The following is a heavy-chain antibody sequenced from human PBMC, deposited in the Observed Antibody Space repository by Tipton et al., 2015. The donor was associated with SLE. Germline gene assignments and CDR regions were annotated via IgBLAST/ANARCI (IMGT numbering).Heavy chain of an antibody. CDR3: ARDLDYDFWSGYYTAYYYGMDV. V-gene: IGHV1-18*01. Sequence: QLVQSGAEVKKPGHSGKAPCKASGYPFTTFGISWVQQAPGKGLVWLGWLSGYNGNTKYVQKPQGRVTRTTDTSTSTANMELRSLRSDDTAVYYCARDLDYDFWSGYYTAYYYGMDVWGQGTTVTVSS. D-gene: IGHD3-3*01. CDR2: LSGYNGNT. CDR1: GYPFTTFG. J-gene: IGHJ6*02.